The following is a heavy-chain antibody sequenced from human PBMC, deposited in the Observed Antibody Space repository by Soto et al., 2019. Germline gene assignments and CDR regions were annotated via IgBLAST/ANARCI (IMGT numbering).Heavy chain of an antibody. V-gene: IGHV2-5*02. CDR1: GFSLSTSGVG. CDR3: GRKGSGDYALDY. Sequence: QITLKESGPTLVKPTQTLTLTCTLSGFSLSTSGVGVGWIRQSPGKALEWLAVIYWDDVKHYSPSLERRLTITKDPSEIPVVLTMANMNTLDIPTYYCGRKGSGDYALDYWGEGILVTVYS. J-gene: IGHJ4*02. CDR2: IYWDDVK. D-gene: IGHD4-17*01.